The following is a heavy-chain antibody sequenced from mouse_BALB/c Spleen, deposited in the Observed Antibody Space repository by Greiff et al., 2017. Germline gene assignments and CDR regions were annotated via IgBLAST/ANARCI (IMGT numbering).Heavy chain of an antibody. Sequence: EVKLMESGPELVKPGASVKISCKASGYTFTDYNMHWVKQSHGKSLEWIGYIYPYNGGTGYNQKFKSKATLTVDNSSSTAYMELRSLTSEDSAVYYCARPGYGNLFAYWGQGTLVTVSA. CDR1: GYTFTDYN. V-gene: IGHV1S29*02. CDR3: ARPGYGNLFAY. J-gene: IGHJ3*01. D-gene: IGHD2-10*02. CDR2: IYPYNGGT.